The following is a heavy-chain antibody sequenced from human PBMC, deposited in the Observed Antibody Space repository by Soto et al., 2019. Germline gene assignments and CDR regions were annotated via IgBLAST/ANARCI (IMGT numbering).Heavy chain of an antibody. D-gene: IGHD3-22*01. CDR2: ISSSSSTI. CDR3: ARVGRKTYYYDSSGYSNGAFDI. CDR1: GFTFSSYS. V-gene: IGHV3-48*01. J-gene: IGHJ3*02. Sequence: EVQLVESGGGLVQPGGSLRLSCAASGFTFSSYSMNWVRQAPGKGLEWVSYISSSSSTIYYADSVKDRFTISRDNAKNSLYLQMNSLRAEDTAVYYCARVGRKTYYYDSSGYSNGAFDIWGQGTMVTVSS.